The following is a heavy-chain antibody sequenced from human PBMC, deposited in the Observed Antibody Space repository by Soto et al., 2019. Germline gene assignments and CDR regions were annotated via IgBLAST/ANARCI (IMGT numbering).Heavy chain of an antibody. CDR2: MFYRGAT. Sequence: SETLSLTCTVSFGSISDISYCCCCVRQPRGKGLQCIGCMFYRGATYYNPSLKNRVTLSVDTSNNEFSLKLVSVTAPDTAVYYCARHKSGSDWLDPWGQGTLVTVSS. CDR3: ARHKSGSDWLDP. CDR1: FGSISDISYC. V-gene: IGHV4-39*01. D-gene: IGHD2-15*01. J-gene: IGHJ5*02.